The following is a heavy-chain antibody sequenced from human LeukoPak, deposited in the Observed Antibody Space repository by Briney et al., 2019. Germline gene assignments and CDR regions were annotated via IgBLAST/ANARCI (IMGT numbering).Heavy chain of an antibody. Sequence: PGGSLRLSCAASGFTFSSYSMNWVRQAPGKGLEWVSYISSSSSTIYYADSVKGRFTISRDNAKNSLYLQMNSLRAEDTAVYYCARGRSSSWSPRAGKEDWFDPWGQGTLVTVSS. CDR2: ISSSSSTI. V-gene: IGHV3-48*01. CDR1: GFTFSSYS. D-gene: IGHD6-13*01. J-gene: IGHJ5*02. CDR3: ARGRSSSWSPRAGKEDWFDP.